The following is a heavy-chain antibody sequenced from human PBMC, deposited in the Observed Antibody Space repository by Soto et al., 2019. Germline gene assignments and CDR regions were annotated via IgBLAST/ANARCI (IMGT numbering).Heavy chain of an antibody. CDR3: VKDISGAYSGPNYDA. CDR1: GFTFSSYA. Sequence: GGSLRLSCAASGFTFSSYAMSWVRQTPGKGLEWVSAISGSGGSTYYVDSVKGRFTISRDNGKYALYLQMTSLRPEDTALYYCVKDISGAYSGPNYDAWGQGTLVTVSS. D-gene: IGHD1-26*01. V-gene: IGHV3-23*01. CDR2: ISGSGGST. J-gene: IGHJ4*02.